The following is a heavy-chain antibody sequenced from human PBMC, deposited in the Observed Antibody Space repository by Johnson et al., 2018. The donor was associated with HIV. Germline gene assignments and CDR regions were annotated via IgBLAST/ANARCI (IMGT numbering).Heavy chain of an antibody. Sequence: VQLVESEGGLVQPGGSLRLSCAAYGFTLSDYWMHWVRQGTGKGLAWVARVNSDGYSTSYAGSVKGRFTISRDNAKNTLYLQMNSLRAEDTAVYYCAKDRPLYVLHLFGAFDIWGQGTMVTVSS. CDR3: AKDRPLYVLHLFGAFDI. CDR1: GFTLSDYW. D-gene: IGHD2-15*01. J-gene: IGHJ3*02. CDR2: VNSDGYST. V-gene: IGHV3-74*01.